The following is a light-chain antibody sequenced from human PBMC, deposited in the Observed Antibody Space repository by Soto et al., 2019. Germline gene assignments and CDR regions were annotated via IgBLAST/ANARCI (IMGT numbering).Light chain of an antibody. CDR1: QGIGND. CDR2: ATS. Sequence: DIQMTQSPSSLSASVVYRVTITCRASQGIGNDLGWYQQKPGKAPKRLIYATSSLQSGVPSRFSGSGSGTEFTLTISSLQPEDFATYYCLQHNTYPRTFGQGTKVDIK. J-gene: IGKJ1*01. CDR3: LQHNTYPRT. V-gene: IGKV1-17*01.